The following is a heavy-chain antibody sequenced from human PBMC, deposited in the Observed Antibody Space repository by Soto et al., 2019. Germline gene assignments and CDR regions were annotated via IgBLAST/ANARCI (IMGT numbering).Heavy chain of an antibody. D-gene: IGHD2-8*01. V-gene: IGHV4-34*01. CDR2: INHSGST. J-gene: IGHJ6*02. CDR3: ARGGLWCMLCSHYYGMDV. CDR1: GGSFSGYY. Sequence: PSETLSLTCAVYGGSFSGYYWSWIGQPPGKGLEWIGEINHSGSTNYNPSLKSRVTISVDTSKNQFSLKLSSVTAADTAVYYCARGGLWCMLCSHYYGMDVSGQATTATVSS.